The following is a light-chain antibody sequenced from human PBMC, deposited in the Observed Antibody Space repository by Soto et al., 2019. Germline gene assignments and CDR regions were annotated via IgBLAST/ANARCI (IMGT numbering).Light chain of an antibody. CDR3: AAWDDGLKGWL. CDR2: SDD. CDR1: ISNIGGNT. J-gene: IGLJ2*01. Sequence: QSVLTQAPSTSGTPGQRVTISCSGTISNIGGNTVNWYQQVPGTAPTLLIHSDDQRPSGVPDRFSGSKSATSASLAISGLQSEDEADYYCAAWDDGLKGWLFGGGTKLTVL. V-gene: IGLV1-44*01.